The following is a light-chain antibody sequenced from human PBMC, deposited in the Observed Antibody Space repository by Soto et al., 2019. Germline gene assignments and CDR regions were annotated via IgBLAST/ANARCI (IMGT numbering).Light chain of an antibody. CDR1: QSVSSN. Sequence: EIVMTQSPATLSVSPGEKATLSCRASQSVSSNLAWYQQKPGQAPRLLIYGASTRATGIPAGFSGSGSGTEFTLTISSLQSQDFAVYYCQQYNNWPPSTFGQGTRWIS. CDR3: QQYNNWPPST. V-gene: IGKV3-15*01. CDR2: GAS. J-gene: IGKJ1*01.